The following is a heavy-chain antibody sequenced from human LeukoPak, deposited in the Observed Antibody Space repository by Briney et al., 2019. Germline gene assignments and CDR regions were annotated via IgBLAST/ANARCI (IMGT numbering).Heavy chain of an antibody. CDR1: GFTFSSYG. CDR3: AKASNYYGSGSYKLYYYYYMDV. V-gene: IGHV3-33*06. J-gene: IGHJ6*03. D-gene: IGHD3-10*01. CDR2: ICYDGSNK. Sequence: PGGSLRLSCAASGFTFSSYGMHGVRQAPGKGLEWVAVICYDGSNKYYADSVKGRFTISRDNSKNTLYLQMNSLRAEDTAVYYCAKASNYYGSGSYKLYYYYYMDVWGKGTPVTVSS.